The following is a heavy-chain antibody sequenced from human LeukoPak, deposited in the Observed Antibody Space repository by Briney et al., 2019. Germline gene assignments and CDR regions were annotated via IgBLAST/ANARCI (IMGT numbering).Heavy chain of an antibody. D-gene: IGHD6-6*01. Sequence: GGSLLLSCVASGFSFISYSMNWVRQAPGKGLEWVSTISSGTGSYIYYADSVRGRFTISRDNAKNSLYLQMNSLRAEDTAVYYCARCSGVFGSSGYWGQGTLVTVSS. J-gene: IGHJ4*02. CDR1: GFSFISYS. CDR3: ARCSGVFGSSGY. CDR2: ISSGTGSYI. V-gene: IGHV3-21*01.